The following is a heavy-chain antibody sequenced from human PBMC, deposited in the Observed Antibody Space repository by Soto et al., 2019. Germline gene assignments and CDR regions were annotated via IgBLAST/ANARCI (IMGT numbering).Heavy chain of an antibody. CDR3: SRDIITVLGGEIYYYFGMDV. CDR1: GGSFREYY. D-gene: IGHD3-10*01. Sequence: PSETLSLPCAVNGGSFREYYWSWLRQPPGKGLEWIGEINQSGTTHYNPSLKRRINISIDTSKNQFSLNLTSVTAADTATYYCSRDIITVLGGEIYYYFGMDVWGQGTTVTVSS. V-gene: IGHV4-34*01. CDR2: INQSGTT. J-gene: IGHJ6*02.